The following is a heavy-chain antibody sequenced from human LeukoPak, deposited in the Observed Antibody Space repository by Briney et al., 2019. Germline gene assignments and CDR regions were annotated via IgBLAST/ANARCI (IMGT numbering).Heavy chain of an antibody. Sequence: PSETLSLTCTVSGGSISSGSYYWSWIRQPAGKGLEWIGRIYTSGSTNYNPSLKSRVTISVDTSKNQFSLKLSSVTAADTAVYYCARDFTIFGVGITGYFDYWGQGTLVTVSS. D-gene: IGHD3-3*01. V-gene: IGHV4-61*02. CDR1: GGSISSGSYY. J-gene: IGHJ4*02. CDR3: ARDFTIFGVGITGYFDY. CDR2: IYTSGST.